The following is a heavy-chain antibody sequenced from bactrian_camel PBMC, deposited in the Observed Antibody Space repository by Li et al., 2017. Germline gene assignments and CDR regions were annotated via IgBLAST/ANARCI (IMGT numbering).Heavy chain of an antibody. CDR3: AADVVLCLYGLGTADRIDY. J-gene: IGHJ4*01. D-gene: IGHD5*01. CDR2: IDTRGGT. CDR1: TGTFRSAC. Sequence: HVQLVESGGGSAQAGGSLRLSCAARTGTFRSACMGWIRQVSGKEREGVALIDTRGGTALADSVSGRFTISNDVAKNILYLQMDRLKPEDTAMYYCAADVVLCLYGLGTADRIDYWGQGTQVTVS. V-gene: IGHV3S53*01.